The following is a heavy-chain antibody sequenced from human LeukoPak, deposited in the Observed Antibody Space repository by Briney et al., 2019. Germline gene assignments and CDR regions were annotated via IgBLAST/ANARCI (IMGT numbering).Heavy chain of an antibody. V-gene: IGHV3-30-3*01. CDR1: GFTFSSYT. Sequence: PGRSLRLSCAASGFTFSSYTTHWVRQAPGKGLEWVAVTSSDGNIKYYADSVKGRLTISRDNSKNTLYLQMNSLRGEDTGVYFCARDPVPATARHFDYWGQGTLVTVSS. D-gene: IGHD1-1*01. CDR2: TSSDGNIK. J-gene: IGHJ4*02. CDR3: ARDPVPATARHFDY.